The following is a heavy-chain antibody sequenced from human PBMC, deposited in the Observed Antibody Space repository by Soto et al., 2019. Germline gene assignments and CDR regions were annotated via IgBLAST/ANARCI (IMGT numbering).Heavy chain of an antibody. V-gene: IGHV4-59*08. CDR2: IYYSGST. CDR1: GGSISSYY. J-gene: IGHJ4*02. CDR3: ARRYGGTFDY. Sequence: QVQLQESGPGLVKPSETLSLTGTVSGGSISSYYWSWIRQPPGKGLEWIGYIYYSGSTNYNPSLKSRVTISVDTSKNQFSLKLSSVTAADTAVYYCARRYGGTFDYWGQGTLVTVSS. D-gene: IGHD2-15*01.